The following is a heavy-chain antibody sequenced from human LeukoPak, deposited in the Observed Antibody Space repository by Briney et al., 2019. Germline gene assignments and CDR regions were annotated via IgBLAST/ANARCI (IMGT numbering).Heavy chain of an antibody. CDR2: ISWNSGSI. V-gene: IGHV3-9*01. Sequence: GGSLRLSCAASGFTFDDYAIHWVRQAPEKGLEWVSGISWNSGSIGYADSVKGRFTISRDNAKNSLYLQMNSLRAEDTALYYCAKAFTFGGVIAPFDYWGQGTLVTVSS. D-gene: IGHD3-16*02. CDR1: GFTFDDYA. J-gene: IGHJ4*02. CDR3: AKAFTFGGVIAPFDY.